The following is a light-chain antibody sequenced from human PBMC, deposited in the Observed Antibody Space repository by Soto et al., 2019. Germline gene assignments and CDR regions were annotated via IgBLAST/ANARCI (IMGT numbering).Light chain of an antibody. CDR2: DVS. CDR1: SSDVGGYNY. V-gene: IGLV2-14*03. Sequence: QYALTQPASVSGSPGQSITISCTGTSSDVGGYNYVSWYQQHPGKAPKVMIYDVSYRPSGVSNRFSGSKSGNTASLTISGLQVEDEADYYCSSYTSSSTLVVFGGGTKLTVL. J-gene: IGLJ2*01. CDR3: SSYTSSSTLVV.